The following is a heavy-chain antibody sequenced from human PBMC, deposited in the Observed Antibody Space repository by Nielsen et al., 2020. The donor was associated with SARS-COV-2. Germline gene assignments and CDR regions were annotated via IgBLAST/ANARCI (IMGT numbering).Heavy chain of an antibody. CDR3: ARGGYCSSTSCYRSWFDP. Sequence: GGSLRLSCVASGFTFSGYAMTWVRQAPGKGLECVSVIDGSGGTSNYVDSVKGRFTISRDNSKNTLYLQMNSLRAEDTAVYYCARGGYCSSTSCYRSWFDPWGQGTLVTVSS. J-gene: IGHJ5*02. V-gene: IGHV3-23*01. CDR2: IDGSGGTS. D-gene: IGHD2-2*01. CDR1: GFTFSGYA.